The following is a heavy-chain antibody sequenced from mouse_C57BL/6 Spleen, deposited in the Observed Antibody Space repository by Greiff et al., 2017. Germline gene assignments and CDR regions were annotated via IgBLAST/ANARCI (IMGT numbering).Heavy chain of an antibody. CDR3: ARGTAQATGAMDY. V-gene: IGHV1-69*01. D-gene: IGHD3-2*02. Sequence: QVQLQQPGAELVMPGASVKLSCKASCYTFTSYWLHWVKQRPGQGLEWIGEIDPSDSYTNYNQKFKGKSTLTVDKSSSTAYMQLSSLTSEDSAVYYCARGTAQATGAMDYWGQGTSVTVSS. J-gene: IGHJ4*01. CDR1: CYTFTSYW. CDR2: IDPSDSYT.